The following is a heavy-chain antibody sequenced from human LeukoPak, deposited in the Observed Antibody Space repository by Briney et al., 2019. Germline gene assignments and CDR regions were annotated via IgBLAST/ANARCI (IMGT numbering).Heavy chain of an antibody. V-gene: IGHV4-61*01. D-gene: IGHD2-15*01. Sequence: SETLSLTCTVSGGSVSSGSYYWRWIRQPPGKGLEWIGYIYYSGSTNYNPSLKSRVTISVDTSKNQFSLKLSSVTAADTAVYYCARFSKGRVVAATVDAFDIWGQGTMVTVSS. CDR3: ARFSKGRVVAATVDAFDI. CDR2: IYYSGST. J-gene: IGHJ3*02. CDR1: GGSVSSGSYY.